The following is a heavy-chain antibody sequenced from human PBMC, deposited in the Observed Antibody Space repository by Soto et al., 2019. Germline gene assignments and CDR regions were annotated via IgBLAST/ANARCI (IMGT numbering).Heavy chain of an antibody. J-gene: IGHJ3*02. D-gene: IGHD3-10*01. CDR2: VYHRGST. Sequence: PSETLSHTVAVSGGSIRPRNWSSWVRQPPGKGLEWVGEVYHRGSTNFNPSLKSRLTISLDKSKNQFFLKLSSVTAADTAVYYCASKFGELLADAFDIWGQGTMVT. CDR3: ASKFGELLADAFDI. CDR1: GGSIRPRNW. V-gene: IGHV4-4*02.